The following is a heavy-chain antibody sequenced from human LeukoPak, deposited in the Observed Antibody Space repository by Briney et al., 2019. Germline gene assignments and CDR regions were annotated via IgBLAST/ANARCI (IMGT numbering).Heavy chain of an antibody. CDR2: ISGSGGTT. CDR3: AKVARVVLMVYAETDY. J-gene: IGHJ4*02. Sequence: GGSLRLSCAASGFTFSSYWMSWVRQAPGKGLEWVSGISGSGGTTYYADSVKGRFTISRDNSKNTLYLQMNSLRAEDTAVYYCAKVARVVLMVYAETDYWGQGTLVTVSS. D-gene: IGHD2-8*01. CDR1: GFTFSSYW. V-gene: IGHV3-23*01.